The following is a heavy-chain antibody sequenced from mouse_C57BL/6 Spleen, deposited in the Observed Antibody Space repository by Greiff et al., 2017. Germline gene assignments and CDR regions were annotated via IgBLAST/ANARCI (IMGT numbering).Heavy chain of an antibody. D-gene: IGHD2-4*01. CDR2: ISSGSSTI. CDR1: GYTFSDYG. J-gene: IGHJ4*01. V-gene: IGHV5-17*01. Sequence: EVKLMESGGGLVKPGGSLKLSCAASGYTFSDYGMHWVRQAPEKGLEWVAYISSGSSTIYYADTVKGRFTFSRDNAKNTLFLQMTSLRSEDTAMYYCARPYDYPYYYAMDYWGQGTSVTVSS. CDR3: ARPYDYPYYYAMDY.